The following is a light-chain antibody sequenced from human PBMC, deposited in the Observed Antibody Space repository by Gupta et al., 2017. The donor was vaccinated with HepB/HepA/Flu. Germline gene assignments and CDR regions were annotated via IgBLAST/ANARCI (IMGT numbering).Light chain of an antibody. V-gene: IGKV4-1*01. CDR2: WAS. J-gene: IGKJ1*01. Sequence: VIPPSPDSLAVFLGERATIYCKSSQSVLYSPNNKNYLAWFQQKPGKPPKLLMYWASVRETGVPERFSGSGSGAEFTLTISSLQAEDVGGYYCQQYAGYSGTFGQGTKVE. CDR3: QQYAGYSGT. CDR1: QSVLYSPNNKNY.